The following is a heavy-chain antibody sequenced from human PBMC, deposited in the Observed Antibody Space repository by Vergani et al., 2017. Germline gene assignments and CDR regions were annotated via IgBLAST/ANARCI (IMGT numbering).Heavy chain of an antibody. D-gene: IGHD2-15*01. Sequence: LEESGGGSVKPGGSLRLSCAASGFTFSDHYMSWIRQAPGKGLEWVSHISPGASTVSYTDSVTGLFTVSRDNDTNSLTLDMTTLRVEDTAVYYCSKNPGISTARHYYALDVWGQGTTVTVSS. CDR3: SKNPGISTARHYYALDV. CDR1: GFTFSDHY. CDR2: ISPGASTV. V-gene: IGHV3-11*04. J-gene: IGHJ6*02.